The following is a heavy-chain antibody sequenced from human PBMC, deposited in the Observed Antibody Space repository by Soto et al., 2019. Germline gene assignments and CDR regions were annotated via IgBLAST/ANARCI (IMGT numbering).Heavy chain of an antibody. CDR2: ITGDGATT. CDR1: GFIFSTHT. Sequence: EVHLLESGGGLAQPGGSLRLSCAASGFIFSTHTMTWVRQAPGKGLEWVSGITGDGATTYYADSVKGRFTISRDNSKNTLYLQMNRLGAEDTAVYYCARRGFHHWYDPWGQGTLVTVSS. CDR3: ARRGFHHWYDP. V-gene: IGHV3-23*01. J-gene: IGHJ5*02.